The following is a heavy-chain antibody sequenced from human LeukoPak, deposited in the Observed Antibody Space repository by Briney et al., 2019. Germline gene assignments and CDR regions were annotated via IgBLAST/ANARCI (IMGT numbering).Heavy chain of an antibody. J-gene: IGHJ4*02. CDR1: GFTFSNYG. Sequence: PGGSLRLSCATSGFTFSNYGMHWVRPAPGKGLEWVAVISYDGSNKYYADSVKGRFTTSRDNSKNTLYLQMNRLRAEDTAVFYCARDQYSSGWSTFEYCGQGTLVTVSS. CDR3: ARDQYSSGWSTFEY. V-gene: IGHV3-30*19. D-gene: IGHD6-19*01. CDR2: ISYDGSNK.